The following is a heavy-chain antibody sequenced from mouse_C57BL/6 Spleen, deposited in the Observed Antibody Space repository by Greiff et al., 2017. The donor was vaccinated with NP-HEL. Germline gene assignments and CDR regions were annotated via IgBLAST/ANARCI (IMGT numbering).Heavy chain of an antibody. CDR1: GYTFTSYW. Sequence: VQLQQPGAELVRPGTSVKLSCKASGYTFTSYWMHWVKQRPGQGLEWIGVIDPSDSYTNYNQKFKGKATLTVDTSSSTAYMQLSSLTSEDSAVYYCAVLRPWFAYWGQGTLVTVSA. CDR3: AVLRPWFAY. J-gene: IGHJ3*01. D-gene: IGHD2-4*01. CDR2: IDPSDSYT. V-gene: IGHV1-59*01.